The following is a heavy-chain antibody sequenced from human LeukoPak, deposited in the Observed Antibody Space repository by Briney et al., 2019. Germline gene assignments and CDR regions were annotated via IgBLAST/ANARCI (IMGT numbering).Heavy chain of an antibody. CDR3: AREIRTDDY. CDR2: ISSSSSYI. Sequence: GGSLRPSCAASGFTFSSYSMNWVRQAPGKGLEWVSFISSSSSYIYYADSVKGRFTISRDNARNSLYLQMNSLRAEDTAVYYCAREIRTDDYWGQGTLVTVSS. V-gene: IGHV3-21*01. J-gene: IGHJ4*02. D-gene: IGHD2-2*01. CDR1: GFTFSSYS.